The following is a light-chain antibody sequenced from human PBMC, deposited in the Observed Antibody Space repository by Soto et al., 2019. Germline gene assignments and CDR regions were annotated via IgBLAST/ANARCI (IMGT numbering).Light chain of an antibody. J-gene: IGLJ1*01. Sequence: QSALTQPASVSGSPGQSITVSCTGTSNDIGVSNYVSWYQQHPGKAPRLVIYAVDNRPSGVSARFSGSKSGNTASLTISGLQAEDEADYYCCSYAGGYTHYVFATGTKVTVL. V-gene: IGLV2-14*03. CDR3: CSYAGGYTHYV. CDR2: AVD. CDR1: SNDIGVSNY.